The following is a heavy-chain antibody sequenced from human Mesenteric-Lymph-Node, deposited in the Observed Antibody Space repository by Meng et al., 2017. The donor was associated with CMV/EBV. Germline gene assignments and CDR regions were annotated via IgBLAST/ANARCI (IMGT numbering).Heavy chain of an antibody. CDR3: ARVGVYCSSTSCYRGALDY. V-gene: IGHV3-7*01. CDR2: IKQDGSEK. Sequence: LSLTCAASGFTSSTQWMSWVRQAPGKGLEWVANIKQDGSEKYYVDSVKGRFTISRDNAKNSLYLQMNSLRAEDTAVYYCARVGVYCSSTSCYRGALDYWGQGTLVTVSS. J-gene: IGHJ4*02. D-gene: IGHD2-2*02. CDR1: GFTSSTQW.